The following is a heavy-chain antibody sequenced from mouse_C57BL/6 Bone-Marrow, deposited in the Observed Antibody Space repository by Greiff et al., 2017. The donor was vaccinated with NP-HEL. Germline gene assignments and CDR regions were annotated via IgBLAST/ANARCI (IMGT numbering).Heavy chain of an antibody. V-gene: IGHV1-72*01. J-gene: IGHJ3*01. Sequence: QVQLQQPGAELVKPGASVKLSCKASGYTFTSYWMHWVKQRPGRGLEWIGRIDPNSGGTKYNEKFKSKATLTVDKPSSTAYMQLSSLTSEDSAVDYCARLALYYYGSSYWWFAYWGQGTLVTVSA. CDR1: GYTFTSYW. D-gene: IGHD1-1*01. CDR3: ARLALYYYGSSYWWFAY. CDR2: IDPNSGGT.